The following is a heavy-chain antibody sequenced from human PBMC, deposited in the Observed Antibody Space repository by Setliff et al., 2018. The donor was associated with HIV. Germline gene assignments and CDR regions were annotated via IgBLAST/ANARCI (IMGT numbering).Heavy chain of an antibody. CDR1: GYTLTGYY. V-gene: IGHV1-2*06. D-gene: IGHD1-26*01. Sequence: GASVKVSCKASGYTLTGYYMNWVRQAPGQGLEWMGRINPTSGDTNYAQKFQGRVTMTRDTSISTAYMELSRLKSDDAAVYYCAREGISGSYFDYWGQGTLGTVSS. J-gene: IGHJ4*02. CDR2: INPTSGDT. CDR3: AREGISGSYFDY.